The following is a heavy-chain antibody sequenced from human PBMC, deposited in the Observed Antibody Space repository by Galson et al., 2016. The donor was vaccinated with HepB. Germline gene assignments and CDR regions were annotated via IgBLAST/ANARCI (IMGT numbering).Heavy chain of an antibody. D-gene: IGHD5-12*01. CDR3: ARVRPMAGVASFDY. CDR1: GYSFTTYG. V-gene: IGHV1-18*01. J-gene: IGHJ4*02. CDR2: INGNNGHR. Sequence: SCKASGYSFTTYGISWVRQAPGRGPEYMGWINGNNGHRVYAQNFQGRLIMTRDTVTRIAYMELRNLTPDDTAVYYCARVRPMAGVASFDYWGLGTLVIISS.